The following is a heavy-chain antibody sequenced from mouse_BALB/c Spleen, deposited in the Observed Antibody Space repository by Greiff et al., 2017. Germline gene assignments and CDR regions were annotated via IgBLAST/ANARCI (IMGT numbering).Heavy chain of an antibody. V-gene: IGHV5-12-1*01. CDR1: GFAFSSYD. CDR2: ISSGGGST. CDR3: ARDWVYYAMDY. D-gene: IGHD4-1*01. J-gene: IGHJ4*01. Sequence: DVMLVESGGGLVKPGGSLKLSCAASGFAFSSYDMSWVRQTPEKRLEWVAYISSGGGSTYYPDTVKGRFTISRDNAKNTLYLQMSSLKSEDTAMYYCARDWVYYAMDYWGQGTSVTVSS.